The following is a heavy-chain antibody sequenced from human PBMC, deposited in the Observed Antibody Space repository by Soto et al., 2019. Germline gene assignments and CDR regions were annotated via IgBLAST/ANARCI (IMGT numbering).Heavy chain of an antibody. Sequence: GGSLRLSCAASGFPFSSYSMNWVRQAPGKGLEWVSSISSSSSYIYYADSVKGRFTISRDNAKNSLYLQMNSLRAEDTAVYYCARDVSAMVPDYWGQGILVTVSS. D-gene: IGHD5-18*01. V-gene: IGHV3-21*01. CDR2: ISSSSSYI. CDR1: GFPFSSYS. CDR3: ARDVSAMVPDY. J-gene: IGHJ4*02.